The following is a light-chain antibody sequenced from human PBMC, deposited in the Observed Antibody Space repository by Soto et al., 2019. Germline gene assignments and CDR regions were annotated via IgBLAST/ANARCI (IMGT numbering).Light chain of an antibody. J-gene: IGKJ3*01. V-gene: IGKV3-20*01. CDR3: QQDGSSLFT. CDR1: QSVSSSY. Sequence: EIVLTQSPGTLSLSPGEGATLSCRASQSVSSSYLAWYQQKPGQAPRLLIYGASSRATAIPDRFSGSGSGTDFTLTISRLEPEDFAVYYCQQDGSSLFTFGPGTKVDIK. CDR2: GAS.